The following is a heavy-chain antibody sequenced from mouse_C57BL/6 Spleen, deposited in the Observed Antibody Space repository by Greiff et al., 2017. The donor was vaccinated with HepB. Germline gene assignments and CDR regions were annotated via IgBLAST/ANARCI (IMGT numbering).Heavy chain of an antibody. D-gene: IGHD4-1*01. CDR1: GFSFNTYA. CDR2: IRSKSNNYAT. CDR3: VREGTGPAWFAY. Sequence: EVQLVESGGGLVQPKGSLKLSCAASGFSFNTYAMNWVRQAPGKGLEWVARIRSKSNNYATYYADSVKDRFTISRDDSESMLYLQMNNLKTEDTAMYYCVREGTGPAWFAYWGQGTLVTVSA. J-gene: IGHJ3*01. V-gene: IGHV10-1*01.